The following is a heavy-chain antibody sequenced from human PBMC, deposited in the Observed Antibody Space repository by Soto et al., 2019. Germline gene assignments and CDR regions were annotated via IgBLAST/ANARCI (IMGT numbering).Heavy chain of an antibody. D-gene: IGHD1-26*01. J-gene: IGHJ4*02. V-gene: IGHV3-30*18. Sequence: QEQLVESGGGVVQPGRSGRLSCVASGFTFSSYGMHWVRQAPGKGLEWVALISYDGSNTYYADSVKGRFTISRDNSKNTLYLQMNSLRAEDTSVYYCAKEGGLSGSYYISSSYYFDYWGQGTLVTVSS. CDR1: GFTFSSYG. CDR2: ISYDGSNT. CDR3: AKEGGLSGSYYISSSYYFDY.